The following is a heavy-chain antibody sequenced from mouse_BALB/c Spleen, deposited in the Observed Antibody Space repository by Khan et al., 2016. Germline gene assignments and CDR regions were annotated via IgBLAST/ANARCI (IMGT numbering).Heavy chain of an antibody. Sequence: EVQLRESGPGLVKPSQSLSLTCTVTGYSITSDYAWNWIRQFPGNKLEWMGYISYSGSTSYNPSLKSRISITRDTSKNQFFLQLNSVTTEDTATYYCARPWGFAYWGQGTLVTVSA. CDR3: ARPWGFAY. J-gene: IGHJ3*01. CDR2: ISYSGST. D-gene: IGHD4-1*01. V-gene: IGHV3-2*02. CDR1: GYSITSDYA.